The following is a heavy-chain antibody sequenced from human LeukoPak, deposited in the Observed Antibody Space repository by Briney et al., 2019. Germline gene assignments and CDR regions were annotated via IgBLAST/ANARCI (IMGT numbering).Heavy chain of an antibody. D-gene: IGHD5-18*01. J-gene: IGHJ4*02. CDR3: AKGPHPRYSYGFIDY. Sequence: GGSLRLSCAASGFTFSSYGMHWVRQAPGKGLEWVAVIWYDGSNKYYADSVKGRFTTSRDNSKNTLYLQMNSLRAEDTAVYYCAKGPHPRYSYGFIDYWGQGTLVTVSS. V-gene: IGHV3-33*06. CDR1: GFTFSSYG. CDR2: IWYDGSNK.